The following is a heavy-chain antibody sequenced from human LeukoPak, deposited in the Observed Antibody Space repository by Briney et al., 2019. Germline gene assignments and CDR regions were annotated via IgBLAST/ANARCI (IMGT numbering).Heavy chain of an antibody. V-gene: IGHV3-15*01. CDR2: VKSKTDGGTT. CDR3: TALRGYGSGWY. D-gene: IGHD6-19*01. CDR1: GFTFSNAW. Sequence: GGSLRLSCAASGFTFSNAWMSWVRQTPGKGLEWVGRVKSKTDGGTTDYAAPVKGRFTISRDDSKNTLYLQMNSLKTEDTAVYYCTALRGYGSGWYWGQGTLVTVSS. J-gene: IGHJ4*02.